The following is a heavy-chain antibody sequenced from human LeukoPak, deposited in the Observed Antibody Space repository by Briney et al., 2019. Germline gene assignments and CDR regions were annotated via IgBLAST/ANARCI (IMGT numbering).Heavy chain of an antibody. Sequence: ASVKVSCKASGYTFTSYDINWVRQATGQGLEWMGWMNPNSGNTGYAQKFKGRVTMTRNTSISTAYMELSSLRSEDTAVYYCARLGIAVAGTPPVEYYYGMDVWGQGTTVTVSS. CDR1: GYTFTSYD. D-gene: IGHD6-19*01. J-gene: IGHJ6*02. CDR2: MNPNSGNT. CDR3: ARLGIAVAGTPPVEYYYGMDV. V-gene: IGHV1-8*01.